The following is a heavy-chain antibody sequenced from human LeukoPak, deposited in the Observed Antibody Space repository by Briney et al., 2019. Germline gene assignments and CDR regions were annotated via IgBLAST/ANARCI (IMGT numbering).Heavy chain of an antibody. D-gene: IGHD3-22*01. CDR2: FDPEDGET. J-gene: IGHJ4*02. CDR3: VGTADYYDSSGYHPF. CDR1: GYTLTELS. V-gene: IGHV1-24*01. Sequence: ASVKVSCKVSGYTLTELSVHWVRQAPGKGLEWMGGFDPEDGETIYAQKFQGRVTMTEDTSTDTAYMELSSLRSEDTAVYYCVGTADYYDSSGYHPFWGQGTLVTVSS.